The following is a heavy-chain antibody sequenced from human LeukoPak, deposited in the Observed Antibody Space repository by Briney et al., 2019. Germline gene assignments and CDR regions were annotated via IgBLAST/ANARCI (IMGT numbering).Heavy chain of an antibody. D-gene: IGHD3-22*01. CDR3: AKDLHMISRKGDAFDI. J-gene: IGHJ3*02. Sequence: GGSLRFSCAASGFTFSSYTMNWVRQAPGRGLESISYISGGCTTIYYADSVKGRFTISRDNAKNSLYLQMNSLRAEDTAVYYCAKDLHMISRKGDAFDIWGQGTMVTVSS. CDR2: ISGGCTTI. CDR1: GFTFSSYT. V-gene: IGHV3-48*01.